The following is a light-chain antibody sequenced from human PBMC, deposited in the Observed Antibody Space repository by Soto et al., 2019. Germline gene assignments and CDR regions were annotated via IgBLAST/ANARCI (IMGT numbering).Light chain of an antibody. CDR1: QSVSSD. V-gene: IGKV3-11*01. CDR2: DAS. CDR3: QQRSNWPRSIT. Sequence: EIVLAESPAALSLSRGERATLSCRAIQSVSSDLAWYQQKPGQAPRLLIYDASNRATGIPARFSGSGSGTDFSLTISSLEPEDFAVYYWQQRSNWPRSITFGQGTRLEIK. J-gene: IGKJ5*01.